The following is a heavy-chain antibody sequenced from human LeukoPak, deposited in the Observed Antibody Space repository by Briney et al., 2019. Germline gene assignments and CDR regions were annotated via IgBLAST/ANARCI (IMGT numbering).Heavy chain of an antibody. Sequence: VGSLRLSCAASGFTFSNYWMSWVRQAPGKGLEWVADIKEDGSEKYYVDSVKGRFTISRDNAKSSLYLQMNSLRAEDTAVYYCARARNLDFWGQGTLVTVSS. CDR3: ARARNLDF. CDR1: GFTFSNYW. J-gene: IGHJ4*02. V-gene: IGHV3-7*05. CDR2: IKEDGSEK.